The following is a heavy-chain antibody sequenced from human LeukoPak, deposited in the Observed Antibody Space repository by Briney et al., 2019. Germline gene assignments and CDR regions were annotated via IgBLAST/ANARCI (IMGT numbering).Heavy chain of an antibody. D-gene: IGHD1-26*01. J-gene: IGHJ4*02. CDR1: GFTFGDYV. Sequence: GGSLRLSCAASGFTFGDYVMSWFRQAPGKGLEWVGFIRSKVFGGTTEYAASVKGRFSISRDDSKSIAYLQVNSLKTEDTAVYYCSRDGGGSYSIDYWGQGTLVTVSS. CDR3: SRDGGGSYSIDY. V-gene: IGHV3-49*03. CDR2: IRSKVFGGTT.